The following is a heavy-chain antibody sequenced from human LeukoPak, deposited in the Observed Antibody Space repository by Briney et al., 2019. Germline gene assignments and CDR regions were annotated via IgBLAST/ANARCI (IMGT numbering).Heavy chain of an antibody. Sequence: GASVKVSCKAPGYTFSSYGINWVRQAPGQGLEWMGWISGYNGNTNYAQKFQGRVTMTTDPSTSTAHMELRSLRSDDTAVYYCARSTHRAGDCFDPWGQGTLVTVSS. CDR3: ARSTHRAGDCFDP. D-gene: IGHD3-10*01. J-gene: IGHJ5*02. CDR2: ISGYNGNT. V-gene: IGHV1-18*01. CDR1: GYTFSSYG.